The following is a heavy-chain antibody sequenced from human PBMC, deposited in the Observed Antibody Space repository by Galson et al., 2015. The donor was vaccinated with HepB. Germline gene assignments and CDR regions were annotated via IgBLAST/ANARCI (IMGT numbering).Heavy chain of an antibody. D-gene: IGHD5-24*01. CDR1: GYPFTGYY. V-gene: IGHV1-2*02. J-gene: IGHJ4*02. CDR2: IHPRSGVT. Sequence: SVKVSCKASGYPFTGYYVHWLRQAPGQGLEWLGWIHPRSGVTNSTQKFQGRVTMTRDTSISTAYMELSSLRSDDTAVYFCARSYQYGSFDYWGQGTPVTVSS. CDR3: ARSYQYGSFDY.